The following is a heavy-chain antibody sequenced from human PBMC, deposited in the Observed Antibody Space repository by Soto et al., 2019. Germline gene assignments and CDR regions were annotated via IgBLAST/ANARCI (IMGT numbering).Heavy chain of an antibody. CDR3: ARQGMAARKYYSTYLDV. CDR2: ISSDATNK. V-gene: IGHV3-30-3*01. CDR1: GFTFRDYA. Sequence: QVQLVESGGGVVQPGRSRRLSCAASGFTFRDYAMHWVRQAPGKGLEWVTLISSDATNKYLADSVRGRFTISRDNSKNTLYLQMNSLRVEDTGLYYCARQGMAARKYYSTYLDVWGQGTTVIV. J-gene: IGHJ6*02. D-gene: IGHD6-6*01.